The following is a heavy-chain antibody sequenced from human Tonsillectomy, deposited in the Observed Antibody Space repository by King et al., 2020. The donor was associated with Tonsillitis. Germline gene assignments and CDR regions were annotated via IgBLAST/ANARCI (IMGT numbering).Heavy chain of an antibody. J-gene: IGHJ5*02. V-gene: IGHV4-39*01. CDR3: ARRGDCSGGSCYPWWFDP. CDR1: GGSISSSSYY. Sequence: VQLQESGPGLVKPSETLSLTCTVSGGSISSSSYYWGWIRQPPGQGLEWIGSIYYSGSTYYNPSLKSRVTISVDTSKNQFSLKLSSVTAADTAVYYCARRGDCSGGSCYPWWFDPWGQGTLVTVSS. CDR2: IYYSGST. D-gene: IGHD2-15*01.